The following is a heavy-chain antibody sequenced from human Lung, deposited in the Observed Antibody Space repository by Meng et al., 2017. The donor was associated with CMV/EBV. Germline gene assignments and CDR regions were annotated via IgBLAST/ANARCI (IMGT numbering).Heavy chain of an antibody. V-gene: IGHV4-39*01. CDR1: GGSISSSSYY. D-gene: IGHD1-14*01. CDR2: VVYSGTT. Sequence: QLRLQESAPGLVKPSETLSLTCTVSGGSISSSSYYWAWIRQPPGEGLEWIGSVVYSGTTYYTSSLKSRVSISVDTSKNQFSLKLSSVTAADTAVYYCARHHHSPTFDYWGQGTLVTVSS. J-gene: IGHJ4*02. CDR3: ARHHHSPTFDY.